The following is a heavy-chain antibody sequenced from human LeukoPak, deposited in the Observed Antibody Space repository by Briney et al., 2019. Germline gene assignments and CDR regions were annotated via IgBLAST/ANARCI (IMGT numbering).Heavy chain of an antibody. CDR1: GYSFTSYW. CDR2: IYPGDSDT. CDR3: ARPRYSSSWYLTGHAFDI. Sequence: GESLKISCKGSGYSFTSYWISWVRQMPGKGLEWMGIIYPGDSDTRYSPSFQGQVTISADKSISTAYLQWSSLKASDTAMYYCARPRYSSSWYLTGHAFDIWGQGTMVTVSS. V-gene: IGHV5-51*01. J-gene: IGHJ3*02. D-gene: IGHD6-13*01.